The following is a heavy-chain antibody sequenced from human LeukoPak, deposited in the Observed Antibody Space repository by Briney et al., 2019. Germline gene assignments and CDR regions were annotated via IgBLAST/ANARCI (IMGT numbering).Heavy chain of an antibody. D-gene: IGHD6-13*01. CDR3: ARGGIEYIAAAPHFDY. V-gene: IGHV3-21*01. CDR1: GFTFSSYS. CDR2: ISSSSGYI. J-gene: IGHJ4*02. Sequence: GGSLRLSCAASGFTFSSYSMNWVRQAPGKGLEWVSSISSSSGYIYYVDSLKGRFTIFRDNAKNSLYLQMNSLRAEDTAVYYCARGGIEYIAAAPHFDYWGQGTLVTVSS.